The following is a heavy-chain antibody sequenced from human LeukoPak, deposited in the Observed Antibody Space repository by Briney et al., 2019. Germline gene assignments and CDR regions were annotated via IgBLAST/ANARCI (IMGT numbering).Heavy chain of an antibody. Sequence: GGSLRLSCAASGFTFSSYEMNWVRQAPGKGLEWVSYISRSVSTIYYADSVKGRFTISRDNAKNSLYLQMNSLRAEDTAVYYCAREVPTGQAFDIWGQGTMVTVSS. CDR3: AREVPTGQAFDI. D-gene: IGHD4-17*01. CDR1: GFTFSSYE. V-gene: IGHV3-48*03. CDR2: ISRSVSTI. J-gene: IGHJ3*02.